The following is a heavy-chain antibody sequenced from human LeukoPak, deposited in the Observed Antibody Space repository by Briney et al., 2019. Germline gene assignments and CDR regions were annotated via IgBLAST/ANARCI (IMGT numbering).Heavy chain of an antibody. V-gene: IGHV6-1*01. D-gene: IGHD1-26*01. Sequence: SQTLSLTCAISGDSVSRKSAGWNWIRQSPSRGLEWLGRIYYRSTWYSDFLTSRITISPDTYKNQFSLHLDSVTAADTAVYYCARDGGRLGATFNWGQGTLVTVSS. CDR1: GDSVSRKSAG. J-gene: IGHJ4*02. CDR2: IYYRSTWYS. CDR3: ARDGGRLGATFN.